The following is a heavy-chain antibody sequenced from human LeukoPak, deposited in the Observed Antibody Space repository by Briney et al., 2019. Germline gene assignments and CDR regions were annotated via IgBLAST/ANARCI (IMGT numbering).Heavy chain of an antibody. CDR2: ISFDGSHT. J-gene: IGHJ6*03. D-gene: IGHD1-26*01. CDR3: AREEQELVRDYYYYMDV. CDR1: GLIFSNFA. V-gene: IGHV3-30*01. Sequence: GGSLRLSCAASGLIFSNFAMHWVRQAPGKGLEWVALISFDGSHTYYADSMKGRFTISRDNSRNVLYLQMTSLRGDDSAVYYCAREEQELVRDYYYYMDVWGEGTTVTVSS.